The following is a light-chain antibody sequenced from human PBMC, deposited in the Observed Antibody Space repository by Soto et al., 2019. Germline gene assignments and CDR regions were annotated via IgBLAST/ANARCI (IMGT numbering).Light chain of an antibody. V-gene: IGLV2-14*03. CDR2: NVN. Sequence: QSALTQVASVSGSPGQSITISCTGTGSDVGGRDFVSWYQQHPGKAPKLIIYNVNYRPSGVSDRFSGSKSGNTASLTISGLQADDEADYYCSSYTNTATVVFGGGTKVTVL. J-gene: IGLJ3*02. CDR1: GSDVGGRDF. CDR3: SSYTNTATVV.